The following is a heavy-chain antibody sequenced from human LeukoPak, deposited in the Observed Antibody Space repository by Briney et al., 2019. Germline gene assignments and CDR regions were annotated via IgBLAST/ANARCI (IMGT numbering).Heavy chain of an antibody. Sequence: SETLSLTCAVYGGSFSDYYWSWIRQPPGKGLEWIGEINHSGSTNYNPSLKSRVTISVDTSKNQFSLKLSSVTAADTAVYYCARGSIAAADGGPRTDYWGQGTLVTVSS. CDR2: INHSGST. V-gene: IGHV4-34*01. D-gene: IGHD6-13*01. CDR1: GGSFSDYY. J-gene: IGHJ4*02. CDR3: ARGSIAAADGGPRTDY.